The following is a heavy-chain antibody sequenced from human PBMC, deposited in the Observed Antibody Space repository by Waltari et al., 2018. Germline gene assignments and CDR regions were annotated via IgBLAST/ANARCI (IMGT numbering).Heavy chain of an antibody. CDR3: ARDQWFAFDI. CDR1: GFTLSRYW. J-gene: IGHJ3*02. V-gene: IGHV3-7*01. CDR2: IMTDGSEE. D-gene: IGHD3-22*01. Sequence: EVQLVESGGGLVQAGGSVSLSCAASGFTLSRYWMSWVRQAPGKGPEWVANIMTDGSEEYYVDSVRGRFTISRDNAKNSLYLQMNSLRPEDTAVYYCARDQWFAFDIWGHGTMVTVSS.